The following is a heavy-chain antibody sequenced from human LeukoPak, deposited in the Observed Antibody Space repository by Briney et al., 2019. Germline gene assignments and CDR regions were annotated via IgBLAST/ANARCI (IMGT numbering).Heavy chain of an antibody. Sequence: ASVKVSCKTSGYTFTSYAMNWVRQAPGQGLEWMGWINTNTGNPAYAQGFTGRFVFSLDTSVSTAYLQISSLKAEDTAVYYCARTYYYGSGSFRPYYDYYYMDVWGKGTTVTVSS. CDR3: ARTYYYGSGSFRPYYDYYYMDV. D-gene: IGHD3-10*01. V-gene: IGHV7-4-1*02. CDR1: GYTFTSYA. J-gene: IGHJ6*03. CDR2: INTNTGNP.